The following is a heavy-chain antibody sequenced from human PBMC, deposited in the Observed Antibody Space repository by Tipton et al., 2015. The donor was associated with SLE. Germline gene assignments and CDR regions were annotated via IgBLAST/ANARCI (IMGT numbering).Heavy chain of an antibody. J-gene: IGHJ3*02. D-gene: IGHD3-3*02. CDR2: IYWNGGRT. CDR1: GFTFDDYG. CDR3: ARDRRRIGFLEDAFDI. V-gene: IGHV3-20*04. Sequence: GSLRLSCAASGFTFDDYGMSWVRQAPGKGLEWVSGIYWNGGRTGYADSVKGRFTISRDNAKNSLYLQMNSLRAEDTALYYCARDRRRIGFLEDAFDIWGQGTMVTVSS.